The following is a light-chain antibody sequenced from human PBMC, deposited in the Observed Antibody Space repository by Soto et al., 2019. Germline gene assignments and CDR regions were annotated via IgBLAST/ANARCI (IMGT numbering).Light chain of an antibody. J-gene: IGLJ2*01. V-gene: IGLV2-8*01. CDR1: SGDVGGYNY. Sequence: QSALTQPPSASGSPGQSVTISCTGTSGDVGGYNYVSWYQQHPGKAPKLMIYEVSKRPSGVPDRFSGSKSGNRASLTVSGLQAEDEADYYCSSYAGSNSVVFGGGTKLTVL. CDR3: SSYAGSNSVV. CDR2: EVS.